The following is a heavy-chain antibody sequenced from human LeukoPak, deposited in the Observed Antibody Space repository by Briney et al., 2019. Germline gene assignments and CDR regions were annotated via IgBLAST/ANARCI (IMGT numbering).Heavy chain of an antibody. D-gene: IGHD4-17*01. CDR3: VRGIMYGDYGTFDS. Sequence: GASVKVSCKPSGYTFTAYFLHWVRQASGQGFEWMGWMNPNNGATHYAQKFQGRVSMTRDTSISTAYLDLGSLGSDDSAVYFCVRGIMYGDYGTFDSRGQGTLVTVSS. CDR2: MNPNNGAT. V-gene: IGHV1-2*02. CDR1: GYTFTAYF. J-gene: IGHJ4*02.